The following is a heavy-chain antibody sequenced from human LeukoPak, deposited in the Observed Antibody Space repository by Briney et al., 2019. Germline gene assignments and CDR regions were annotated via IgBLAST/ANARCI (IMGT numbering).Heavy chain of an antibody. V-gene: IGHV3-30*02. Sequence: PGGSLRLSXAASGFTFSSYGMHWVRQAPGKGLEWVAFIRYDGSNKYYADSVKGRFTISRDNSKNTLYLQMNSLRAEDTAVYYCAKDLYQQWLVQGVDYWGQGTLVTVSS. CDR3: AKDLYQQWLVQGVDY. D-gene: IGHD6-19*01. CDR2: IRYDGSNK. CDR1: GFTFSSYG. J-gene: IGHJ4*02.